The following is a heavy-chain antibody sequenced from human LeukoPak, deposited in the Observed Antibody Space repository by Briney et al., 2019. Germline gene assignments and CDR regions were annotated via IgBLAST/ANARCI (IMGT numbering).Heavy chain of an antibody. CDR2: IYYSGST. J-gene: IGHJ6*03. CDR3: ARGRRDYYYYYYMDV. Sequence: SETLSLTCTVSGGSISSSSYYWGWIRQPPGKGLEWIGSIYYSGSTYYNPSLKSRVTISVDTSKNQFSLKLSSVTAADTAVYYCARGRRDYYYYYYMDVWGKGTTVTVSS. CDR1: GGSISSSSYY. V-gene: IGHV4-39*07.